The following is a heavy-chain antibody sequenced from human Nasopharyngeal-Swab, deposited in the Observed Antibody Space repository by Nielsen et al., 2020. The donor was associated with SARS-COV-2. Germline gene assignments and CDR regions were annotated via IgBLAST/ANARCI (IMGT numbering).Heavy chain of an antibody. CDR1: GYSFTRYW. CDR3: VRPEGVATSFKYYFQYGMDV. V-gene: IGHV5-51*01. J-gene: IGHJ6*02. CDR2: IYPRDSHT. Sequence: GESLKISCKGSGYSFTRYWISWVRQMPGKGLEWIGIIYPRDSHTTYIPSFQGQVTISADKSISTAYLQWSSLKASDTAMYYCVRPEGVATSFKYYFQYGMDVWGQGTMVTVPS. D-gene: IGHD5-12*01.